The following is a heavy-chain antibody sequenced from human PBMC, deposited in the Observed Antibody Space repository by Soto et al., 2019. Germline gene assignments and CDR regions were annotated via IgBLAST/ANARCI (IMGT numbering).Heavy chain of an antibody. V-gene: IGHV3-11*01. CDR3: ATVFRSSNFPY. CDR1: GLSFSDYY. Sequence: QVELVESGGGLVKPGGSLRLSCAASGLSFSDYYMSWIRQAPGKGLEWIAYITSSSSTIYYADSVKGRFTISRNDAKTSLYLRLDSLRAEDTAVYYCATVFRSSNFPYWGQGTLVTVSS. CDR2: ITSSSSTI. D-gene: IGHD3-10*02. J-gene: IGHJ4*02.